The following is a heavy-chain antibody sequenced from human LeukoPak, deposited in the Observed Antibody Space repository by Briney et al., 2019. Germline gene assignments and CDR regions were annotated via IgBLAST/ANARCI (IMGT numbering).Heavy chain of an antibody. CDR2: IIPISGTT. D-gene: IGHD2-21*01. V-gene: IGHV1-69*15. J-gene: IGHJ5*02. CDR1: GGTFTSYA. Sequence: ASVKVSCKTSGGTFTSYAITGVRQAPGQGLEWMGKIIPISGTTNYAQKFQGRVTFTADESTSTAYMELSSLRSEDTALCSCARKLRLEGNWFDPWGQGTLVTVSS. CDR3: ARKLRLEGNWFDP.